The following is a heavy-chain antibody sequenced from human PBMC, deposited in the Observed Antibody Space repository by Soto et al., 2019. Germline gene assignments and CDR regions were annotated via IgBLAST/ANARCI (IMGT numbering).Heavy chain of an antibody. D-gene: IGHD3-16*01. V-gene: IGHV3-23*01. J-gene: IGHJ3*02. Sequence: GGSLRLSCATSGFTFNTYPMTWVRQAPGKGLEWVSSISSTAGRTSSYADSVKGRFAISRDFSDNTVYLQMNSLRAEDTAVYYCARRHMGFYAFDIWGQGTMVTVSS. CDR2: ISSTAGRTS. CDR3: ARRHMGFYAFDI. CDR1: GFTFNTYP.